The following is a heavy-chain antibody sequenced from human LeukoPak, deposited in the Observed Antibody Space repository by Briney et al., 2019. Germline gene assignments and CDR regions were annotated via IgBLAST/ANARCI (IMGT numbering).Heavy chain of an antibody. D-gene: IGHD3-10*01. Sequence: GASVKVSCKASVYTFTYYGISWVRQAPGQGPEWMGWISGYNGNTNYAQKFQGRVTMTTDTSTSTAYMELRSLRSDDTALYYCARPNYPGGSGSYGGTNWFDPWGQGTLVTVSS. CDR1: VYTFTYYG. J-gene: IGHJ5*02. V-gene: IGHV1-18*01. CDR2: ISGYNGNT. CDR3: ARPNYPGGSGSYGGTNWFDP.